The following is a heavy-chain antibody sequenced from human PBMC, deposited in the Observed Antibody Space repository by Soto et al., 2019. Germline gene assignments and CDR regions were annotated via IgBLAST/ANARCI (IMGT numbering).Heavy chain of an antibody. J-gene: IGHJ5*02. Sequence: SETLSLTCTVSGDSISSSNTYWGWIRQPPGKGLEWIGSVYSGGRTYYSPSLKSRVTISVDTSKNQFSLNLSSVTAADTAVYYCARHDGTVTLNWFDPWGQGTLVTVSS. CDR3: ARHDGTVTLNWFDP. CDR2: VYSGGRT. V-gene: IGHV4-39*01. CDR1: GDSISSSNTY. D-gene: IGHD4-17*01.